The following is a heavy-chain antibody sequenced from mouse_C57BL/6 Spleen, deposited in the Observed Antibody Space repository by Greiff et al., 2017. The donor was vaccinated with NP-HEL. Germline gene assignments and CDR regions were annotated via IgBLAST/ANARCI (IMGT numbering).Heavy chain of an antibody. Sequence: QVQLQQPGAELVRPGTSVKLSCKASGYTFTSYWMHWVKQRPGQGLEWIGVIDPSDSYTNYNQKFKGKATLTVDTSSSTAYMQLSSLTSEDSAVYYCARRLRWGYFDYWGQGTTLTVSS. D-gene: IGHD1-1*01. CDR1: GYTFTSYW. CDR3: ARRLRWGYFDY. J-gene: IGHJ2*01. V-gene: IGHV1-59*01. CDR2: IDPSDSYT.